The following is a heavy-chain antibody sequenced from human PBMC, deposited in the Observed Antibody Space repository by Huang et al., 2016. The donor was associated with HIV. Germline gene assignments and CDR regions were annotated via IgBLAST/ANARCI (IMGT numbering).Heavy chain of an antibody. Sequence: EVQLVESGGGLVQPGGSLRPSCAAFGFSISSYWMQWVRQDPGKGLVWVSRINSDWSSTSYADAVKGRCTISRDNAKNTLYLQMNSLRAEDTAVYYCARDPRIQSWLNFFDYWGQGTLVSVSS. J-gene: IGHJ4*02. V-gene: IGHV3-74*01. CDR3: ARDPRIQSWLNFFDY. D-gene: IGHD3-22*01. CDR2: INSDWSST. CDR1: GFSISSYW.